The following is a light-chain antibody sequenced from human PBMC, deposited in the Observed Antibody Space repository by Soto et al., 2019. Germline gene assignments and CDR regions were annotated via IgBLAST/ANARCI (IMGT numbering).Light chain of an antibody. CDR1: SFNIGSNT. V-gene: IGLV1-44*01. Sequence: QSVLTQPPSASGTPGQRVTISCSGSSFNIGSNTVNWYQQLPGTAPKLLVYSNNQRPSGVPDRFSGSQSGTSASLAISGLQSEDEADYYCAAWDDSLDGWVFGGGTKLTVL. J-gene: IGLJ3*02. CDR2: SNN. CDR3: AAWDDSLDGWV.